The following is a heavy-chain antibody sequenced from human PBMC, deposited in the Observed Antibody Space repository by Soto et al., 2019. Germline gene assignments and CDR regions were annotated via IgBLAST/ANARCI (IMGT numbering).Heavy chain of an antibody. CDR2: IYHSGST. Sequence: SETLSLPCAVSGGSISRGGYSLSWIRQPPGKGLERIGYIYHSGSTYYNPSLKSRVTISVDRSKNQFSLKLSSVTAADTVVYFCARSLLSAGTGLSVFAIWGQGTMVTVS. J-gene: IGHJ3*02. V-gene: IGHV4-30-2*01. D-gene: IGHD1-1*01. CDR3: ARSLLSAGTGLSVFAI. CDR1: GGSISRGGYS.